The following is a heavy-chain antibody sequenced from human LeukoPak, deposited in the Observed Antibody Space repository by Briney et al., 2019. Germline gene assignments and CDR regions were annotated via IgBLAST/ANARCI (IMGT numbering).Heavy chain of an antibody. J-gene: IGHJ4*02. V-gene: IGHV4-59*01. D-gene: IGHD5-24*01. CDR2: IHYSGST. Sequence: SETLSLTRILSRLSLSSYYWSWIRQPPGKGLEWVGYIHYSGSTNYDPSLKSRVTISVDASKNQFSLILSFVTAADTAVYYCARDGLGYGLPFDYWGQGTLVTVSS. CDR3: ARDGLGYGLPFDY. CDR1: RLSLSSYY.